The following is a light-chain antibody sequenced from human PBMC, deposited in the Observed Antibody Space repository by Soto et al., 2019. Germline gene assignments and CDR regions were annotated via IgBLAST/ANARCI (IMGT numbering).Light chain of an antibody. Sequence: DIVMTQSPLSLPVTPGEPASISCRSSQSLLDSNGNSRFDWYLQKPGQSPQLLIYLGSNRAAGVTDRFRGSGSGTDFTLKISRVEAEDVEVYYCMQALQTPLTVGQGTRLEIK. V-gene: IGKV2-28*01. CDR3: MQALQTPLT. CDR2: LGS. CDR1: QSLLDSNGNSR. J-gene: IGKJ5*01.